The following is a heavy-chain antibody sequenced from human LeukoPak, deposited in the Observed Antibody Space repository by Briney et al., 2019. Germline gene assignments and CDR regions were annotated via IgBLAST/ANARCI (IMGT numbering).Heavy chain of an antibody. D-gene: IGHD3-3*01. CDR2: IYYSGST. Sequence: SETLSLTCTVSGGSISSYYWSWIRQPPGKGLEWIGYIYYSGSTNYNPSLKSRVTISVDTSKNQFSLELSSVTAADTAVYYCARGPYDFWSGYYGMDVWGQGTTVTVSS. CDR3: ARGPYDFWSGYYGMDV. CDR1: GGSISSYY. V-gene: IGHV4-59*12. J-gene: IGHJ6*02.